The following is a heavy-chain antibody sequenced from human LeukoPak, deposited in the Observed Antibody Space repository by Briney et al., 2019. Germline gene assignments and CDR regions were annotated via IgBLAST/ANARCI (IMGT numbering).Heavy chain of an antibody. Sequence: SETLSLTCAVYGGSFSGYYWSWIRQPPGEGLEWIGEINHSGSTNYNPSLKSRVTISVDTSKNQFSLKLSSVTAADTAVYYCARHRVRGVINWFDPWGQGTLVTVSS. CDR3: ARHRVRGVINWFDP. CDR2: INHSGST. CDR1: GGSFSGYY. V-gene: IGHV4-34*01. D-gene: IGHD3-10*01. J-gene: IGHJ5*02.